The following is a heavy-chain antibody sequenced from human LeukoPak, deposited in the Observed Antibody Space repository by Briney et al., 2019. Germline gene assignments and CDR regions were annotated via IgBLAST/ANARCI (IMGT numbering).Heavy chain of an antibody. J-gene: IGHJ3*02. Sequence: ASVKVSCKASGYTFTNYYIHWVRQAPGQGLEWMGLVNPGGDNTDYAQNFQGRVTMTRDTSTSTVYMGLSSLRSEDTAVYYCARIRDGYNDAYDIWGQGTMVTVSS. CDR3: ARIRDGYNDAYDI. D-gene: IGHD5-24*01. CDR1: GYTFTNYY. CDR2: VNPGGDNT. V-gene: IGHV1-46*01.